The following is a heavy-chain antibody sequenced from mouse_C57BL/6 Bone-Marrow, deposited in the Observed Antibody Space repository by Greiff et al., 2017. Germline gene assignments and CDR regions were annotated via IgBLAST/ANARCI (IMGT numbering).Heavy chain of an antibody. D-gene: IGHD2-1*01. CDR2: INPSTGGT. CDR3: AYYYGNYSFAY. J-gene: IGHJ3*01. Sequence: EVQLQQSGPELVKPGASVKISCKASGYSFTGYYMNWVKQSPEKSLEWIGEINPSTGGTTYNQKFKAKATLTVDKSSSTAYMQLKSLTSEDSAVYYCAYYYGNYSFAYWGQGTLVTVSA. CDR1: GYSFTGYY. V-gene: IGHV1-42*01.